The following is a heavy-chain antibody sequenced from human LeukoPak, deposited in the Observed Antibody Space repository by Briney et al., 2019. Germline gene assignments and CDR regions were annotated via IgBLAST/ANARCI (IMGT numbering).Heavy chain of an antibody. V-gene: IGHV3-21*01. D-gene: IGHD3-9*01. Sequence: GGSLRLSCAASGFTFSSYSMNWVRQAPGKGLEWVSFISTSSSYIYYADSLKGRFTISRDNAKKSLYLQINSLRAEDTAVYYCARDSRLRYFDWSNLRGYYYYYMDVWGKGTTVTVSS. CDR1: GFTFSSYS. CDR2: ISTSSSYI. CDR3: ARDSRLRYFDWSNLRGYYYYYMDV. J-gene: IGHJ6*03.